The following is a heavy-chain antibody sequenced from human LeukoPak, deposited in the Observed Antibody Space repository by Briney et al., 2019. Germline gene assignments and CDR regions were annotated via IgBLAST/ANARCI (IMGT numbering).Heavy chain of an antibody. D-gene: IGHD5-12*01. V-gene: IGHV1-24*01. J-gene: IGHJ3*02. CDR3: ATEKHVDIVATGEAFDI. CDR1: GYTLTELS. CDR2: FDPENGET. Sequence: GASVKVSCKVSGYTLTELSMHWVRQAPGKGLEWMGGFDPENGETIYAQKFQGRVAMTEDTSTDTAYMELSSLRSEDTAVYYCATEKHVDIVATGEAFDIWGQGTMVTVSS.